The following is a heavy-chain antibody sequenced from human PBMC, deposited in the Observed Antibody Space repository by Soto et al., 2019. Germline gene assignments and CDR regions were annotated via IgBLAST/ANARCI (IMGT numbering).Heavy chain of an antibody. CDR2: IYYNGDT. CDR1: GGSVSSGNYF. CDR3: AMRLIDNWNQGHAFDF. J-gene: IGHJ3*01. V-gene: IGHV4-39*01. D-gene: IGHD1-20*01. Sequence: QLQLQESGPGLVKPAETLSLKCAVSGGSVSSGNYFWGWIRQPPGKGLGWIGNIYYNGDTYYSPSLKVRVPMSVDTAQDQFSLRLTPVTAADTAVYYCAMRLIDNWNQGHAFDFWCQGTLVTVSA.